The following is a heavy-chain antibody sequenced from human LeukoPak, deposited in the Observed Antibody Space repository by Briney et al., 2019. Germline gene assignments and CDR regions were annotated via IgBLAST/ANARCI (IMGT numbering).Heavy chain of an antibody. Sequence: GRSLRLSCAASGFTFDDYAMPWVRQAPGKGLEWVSGISWNSGSIGYADSVKGRFTISRDNAKNSLYLQMNSLRAEDTALYYCAKSDSSSWYLPFDYWGQGTLVTVSS. D-gene: IGHD6-13*01. CDR2: ISWNSGSI. J-gene: IGHJ4*02. CDR1: GFTFDDYA. V-gene: IGHV3-9*01. CDR3: AKSDSSSWYLPFDY.